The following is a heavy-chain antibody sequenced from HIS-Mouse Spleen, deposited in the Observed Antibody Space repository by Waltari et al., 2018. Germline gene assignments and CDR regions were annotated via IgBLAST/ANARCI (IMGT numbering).Heavy chain of an antibody. J-gene: IGHJ4*02. Sequence: QVQLQQSGPGLVKPSQTLSLTCAIPGDSVPSNRPPWNWITPSPSRGLEWLGRTYYRSKWYNDYAVSVKSRITINPDTSKNQFSLQLNSVTPEDTAVYYCARGYCTNGVCYDYWGQGTLVTVSS. V-gene: IGHV6-1*01. CDR1: GDSVPSNRPP. CDR2: TYYRSKWYN. D-gene: IGHD2-8*01. CDR3: ARGYCTNGVCYDY.